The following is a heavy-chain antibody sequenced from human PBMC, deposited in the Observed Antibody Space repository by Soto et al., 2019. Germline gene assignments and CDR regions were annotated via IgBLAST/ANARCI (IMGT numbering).Heavy chain of an antibody. CDR1: GFTFSSYA. CDR3: AKDSSGGDYSEAQNWFDP. J-gene: IGHJ5*02. Sequence: HPGGSLRLSCAASGFTFSSYAMSWVRQAPGKGLEWVSAISGSGGSTYYADSVKGRFTISRDNSKNTLYLQMNSLRAEDTAVYYCAKDSSGGDYSEAQNWFDPWGQGTLVTVSS. V-gene: IGHV3-23*01. CDR2: ISGSGGST. D-gene: IGHD4-17*01.